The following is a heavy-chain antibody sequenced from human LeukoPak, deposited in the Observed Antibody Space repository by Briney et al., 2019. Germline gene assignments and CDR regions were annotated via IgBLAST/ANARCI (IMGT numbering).Heavy chain of an antibody. CDR3: ARGSNYDYVWGSYRAPVYFDY. CDR1: GGSFSGYY. CDR2: INHSGST. J-gene: IGHJ4*02. D-gene: IGHD3-16*02. V-gene: IGHV4-34*01. Sequence: SETLSLTCAVYGGSFSGYYWSWSRQPPGKGLEWIGEINHSGSTNYNPSLKSRVTISVDTSKNQFSLKLSSVTAADTAVYYCARGSNYDYVWGSYRAPVYFDYWGQGTLVTVSS.